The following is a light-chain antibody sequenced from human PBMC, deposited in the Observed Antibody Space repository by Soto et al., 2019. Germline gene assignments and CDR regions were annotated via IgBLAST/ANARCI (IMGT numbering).Light chain of an antibody. J-gene: IGKJ1*01. V-gene: IGKV3-15*01. CDR2: GAS. CDR3: QQYNNWWT. Sequence: EIVITQSPATLSVSPGERATLSCRASQSVSSNLAWYQQKPGQAPRLLIYGASTRATGIPARFSGSGSGTEFTLTISSLQSEDFAVYYCQQYNNWWTFGQGTTVDIK. CDR1: QSVSSN.